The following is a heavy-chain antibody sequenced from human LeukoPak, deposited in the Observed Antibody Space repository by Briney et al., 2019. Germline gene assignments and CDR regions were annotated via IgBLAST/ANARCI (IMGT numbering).Heavy chain of an antibody. D-gene: IGHD2-21*02. J-gene: IGHJ4*02. CDR1: GFTFSSYP. V-gene: IGHV3-48*04. CDR2: LGTSGTTI. Sequence: GGSLRLSCAASGFTFSSYPMSWLRQAPGKGLEWISYLGTSGTTIYYTDSVKGRFTISRDNAKNSLYLQMKSLRVEDTAVYYCARDLLTHRAGDCYPYSWGQGTLVTVSS. CDR3: ARDLLTHRAGDCYPYS.